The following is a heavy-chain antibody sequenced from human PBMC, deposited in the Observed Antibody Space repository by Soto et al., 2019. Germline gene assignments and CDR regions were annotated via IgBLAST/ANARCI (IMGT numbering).Heavy chain of an antibody. J-gene: IGHJ4*02. V-gene: IGHV4-38-2*02. D-gene: IGHD3-9*01. CDR1: GYSINSGYY. CDR2: IYHSGTT. Sequence: SETLSLTCTVSGYSINSGYYWGWVRQSPGKGLEWIGTIYHSGTTFYNPSLKSRVTISVDTSKNQFSLKLNSVTAADTAVYYCATLTPPFDYWGQGTLVTVSA. CDR3: ATLTPPFDY.